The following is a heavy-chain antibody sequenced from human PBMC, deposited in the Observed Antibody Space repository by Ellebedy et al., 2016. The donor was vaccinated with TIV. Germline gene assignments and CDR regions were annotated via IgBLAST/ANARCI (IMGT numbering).Heavy chain of an antibody. V-gene: IGHV3-23*01. CDR1: GFTFSSYA. CDR2: ITGTT. CDR3: AKSGHYYDSSGYYYFDY. J-gene: IGHJ4*02. D-gene: IGHD3-22*01. Sequence: GGSLRLSCAASGFTFSSYAMSWVRQAPGKGLEWVSSITGTTYHANSVKGRFTISRANSKNTLYLQMNSLRAEDTAVYYCAKSGHYYDSSGYYYFDYWGQGTLVTVSS.